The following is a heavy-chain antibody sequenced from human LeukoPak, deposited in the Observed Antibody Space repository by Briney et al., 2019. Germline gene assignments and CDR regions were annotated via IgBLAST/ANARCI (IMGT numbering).Heavy chain of an antibody. CDR1: GFSFSSFW. CDR3: AQKGGTDY. V-gene: IGHV3-7*03. CDR2: IKDDGSVK. Sequence: PGGSLRLSCTASGFSFSSFWMSWVRQAPGKGLEWVANIKDDGSVKNHVDSLKGRFSISRDNARNSLYLQISSLRAEDTAVYYCAQKGGTDYWGQGTLVTVSS. D-gene: IGHD2-15*01. J-gene: IGHJ4*02.